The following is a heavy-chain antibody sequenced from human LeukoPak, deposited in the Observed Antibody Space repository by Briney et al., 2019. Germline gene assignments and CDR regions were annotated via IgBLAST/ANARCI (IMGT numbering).Heavy chain of an antibody. CDR1: GFTFSSYA. CDR2: ISYDGSNK. Sequence: GGSLRLSCAASGFTFSSYAMHWVRQAPGKGLEWVAVISYDGSNKYYADSVKGRFTISRDNSKNTLYLQMNSLRVEDTAVYYCARDIGGYSYGSFDYWGQGTLVTVSS. J-gene: IGHJ4*02. CDR3: ARDIGGYSYGSFDY. V-gene: IGHV3-30-3*01. D-gene: IGHD5-18*01.